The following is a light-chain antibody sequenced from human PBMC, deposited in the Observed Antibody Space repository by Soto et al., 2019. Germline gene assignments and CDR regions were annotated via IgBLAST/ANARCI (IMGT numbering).Light chain of an antibody. CDR1: QSVSSSY. J-gene: IGKJ5*01. CDR3: QQYNNWPAIT. V-gene: IGKV3-20*01. Sequence: EIVLTQSPGTLSLSPGERATLSCRASQSVSSSYLAWYQQKPGQTPRLIIYGASGRADGIPHRFSGSGSGTEFTLTISSLQSEDFAVYYCQQYNNWPAITFGQGTRLEI. CDR2: GAS.